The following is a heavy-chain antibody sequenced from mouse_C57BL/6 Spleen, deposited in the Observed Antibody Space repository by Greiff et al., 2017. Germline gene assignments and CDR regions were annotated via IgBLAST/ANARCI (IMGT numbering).Heavy chain of an antibody. CDR1: GYAFSSSW. V-gene: IGHV1-82*01. Sequence: QVQLQQSGPELVKPGASVKISCQASGYAFSSSWLNWVKQRPGKGLEWIGRIYPGDGDTNYNGKFTGNATLTADKSSITAYMQHSSLTSEDSAVYFCAKNYDAMDYWGQGTSVTVSS. CDR3: AKNYDAMDY. CDR2: IYPGDGDT. J-gene: IGHJ4*01.